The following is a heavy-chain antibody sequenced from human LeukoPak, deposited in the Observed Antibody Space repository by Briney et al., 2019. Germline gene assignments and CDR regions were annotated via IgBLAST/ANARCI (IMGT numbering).Heavy chain of an antibody. CDR2: INWNGGST. D-gene: IGHD6-19*01. V-gene: IGHV3-20*01. Sequence: TGGSLRLSCAASGFTFDDYGMSWVRQAPGKGLEWVSGINWNGGSTGYADSVKGRFTISRDNAKNSLYLQMNSLGAEDTALYHCAKYSSGSFYYYMDVWGKGTTVTVSS. CDR3: AKYSSGSFYYYMDV. J-gene: IGHJ6*03. CDR1: GFTFDDYG.